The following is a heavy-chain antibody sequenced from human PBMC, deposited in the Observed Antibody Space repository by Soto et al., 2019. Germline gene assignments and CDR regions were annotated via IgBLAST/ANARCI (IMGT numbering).Heavy chain of an antibody. J-gene: IGHJ3*02. CDR2: ISGRGGST. CDR3: ARDRLARSDDI. CDR1: GFTFSNYV. D-gene: IGHD6-25*01. V-gene: IGHV3-23*01. Sequence: GGSLRLSCAASGFTFSNYVMSWVRQAPGKGLEWVSVISGRGGSTFYADSVKGRFTISRDNSKNTLHLHMNSLRSDDTAVYYCARDRLARSDDIWGQGTMVTVSS.